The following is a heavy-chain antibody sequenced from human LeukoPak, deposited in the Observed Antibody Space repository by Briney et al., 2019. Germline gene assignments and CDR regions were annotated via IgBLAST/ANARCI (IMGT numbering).Heavy chain of an antibody. J-gene: IGHJ4*02. Sequence: PGGSLRLSCSGTGMSLSDFRDAWMSWVRQAPGKGLEWLGRIKSKTDGGTTDYAAPMKGRFTISRDDSKNTLYLQMNSLKTEDTAIYYCTTVITMLRGLHTSDYWGQGTLVTVSS. CDR1: GMSLSDFRDAW. D-gene: IGHD3-10*01. CDR3: TTVITMLRGLHTSDY. V-gene: IGHV3-15*01. CDR2: IKSKTDGGTT.